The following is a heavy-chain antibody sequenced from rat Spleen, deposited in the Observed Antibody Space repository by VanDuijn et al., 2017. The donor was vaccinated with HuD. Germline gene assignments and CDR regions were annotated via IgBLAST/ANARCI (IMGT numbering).Heavy chain of an antibody. J-gene: IGHJ2*01. CDR3: ARSLYYSRGYFDY. CDR1: GYSITSSY. CDR2: ISYSGST. V-gene: IGHV3-1*01. Sequence: EVQLQESGPGLVKPSQSLSLTCSVTGYSITSSYRWNWIRKFPGNKLEWIGHISYSGSTSYNPSLKSRISITRDTSKNQFFLQLNSVTTEDTATYYCARSLYYSRGYFDYWGQGVMVTVSS. D-gene: IGHD1-2*01.